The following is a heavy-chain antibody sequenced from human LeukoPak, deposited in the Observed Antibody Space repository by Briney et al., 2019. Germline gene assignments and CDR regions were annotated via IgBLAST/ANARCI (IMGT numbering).Heavy chain of an antibody. J-gene: IGHJ4*02. Sequence: VASVKVSCKVSGYTLTELSMHWVRQAPGKGLERMGGFDPEDGETIYAQKFQGRVTMTEDTSTDTAYMELSSLRSEDAAVYYCATEVVAAAGTGHWGQGTLVTVSS. V-gene: IGHV1-24*01. CDR3: ATEVVAAAGTGH. CDR2: FDPEDGET. D-gene: IGHD6-13*01. CDR1: GYTLTELS.